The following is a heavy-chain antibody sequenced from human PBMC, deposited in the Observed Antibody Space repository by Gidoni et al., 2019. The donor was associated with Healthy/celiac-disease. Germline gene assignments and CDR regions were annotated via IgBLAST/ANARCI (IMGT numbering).Heavy chain of an antibody. CDR2: INHSGST. D-gene: IGHD3-3*01. J-gene: IGHJ4*02. V-gene: IGHV4-34*01. Sequence: QVQLQPWGAGLLKPSETLSLTCPVYGGSFSGYYWSWIRQPPGKGLEWIGEINHSGSTNYNPSLKSRVTISVDTSKNQFSLKLSSVTAADTAVYYCARGPWIDYWGQGTLVTVSS. CDR1: GGSFSGYY. CDR3: ARGPWIDY.